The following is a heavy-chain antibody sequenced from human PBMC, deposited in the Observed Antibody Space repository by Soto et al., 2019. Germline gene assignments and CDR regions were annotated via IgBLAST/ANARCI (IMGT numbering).Heavy chain of an antibody. CDR1: GFSLTTTSMG. CDR3: AHAGDYALLSFDH. J-gene: IGHJ4*02. V-gene: IGHV2-5*05. CDR2: IYWDDDQ. Sequence: QITLKESGPPLVRPAQTLTLTCAFSGFSLTTTSMGVGWIRQPPGKALEWLALIYWDDDQRYGPSLKDRLTTSEDTSRSRVVLTISNMNPEDTGTYFCAHAGDYALLSFDHWGPGTLVTVSS. D-gene: IGHD4-17*01.